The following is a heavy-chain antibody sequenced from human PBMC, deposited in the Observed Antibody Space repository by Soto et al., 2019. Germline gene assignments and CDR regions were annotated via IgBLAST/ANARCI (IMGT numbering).Heavy chain of an antibody. CDR2: IYYSGST. CDR3: ARLRMTTVTTPYYYYGMDV. CDR1: GGSISSSSYY. V-gene: IGHV4-39*01. J-gene: IGHJ6*02. D-gene: IGHD4-17*01. Sequence: ETLSLTCTVSGGSISSSSYYWGWIRQPPGKGLEWIGSIYYSGSTYYNPSLKSRVTISVDTSKNQFSLKLSSVTAADTAVYYCARLRMTTVTTPYYYYGMDVWGQGTTVTVSS.